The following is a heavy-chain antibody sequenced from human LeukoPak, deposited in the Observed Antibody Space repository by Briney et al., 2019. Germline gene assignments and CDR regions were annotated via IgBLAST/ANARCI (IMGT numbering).Heavy chain of an antibody. Sequence: GGSLRLACAASGFTFSSYGMSWVRQAPGEGRGWVSAISGSGGSTYYADSVKGRFTISRDNSKNTLYLQMNSLRAEDTAVYYCAKGDEPSGYLLGYWGQGTLVTVSS. J-gene: IGHJ4*02. CDR1: GFTFSSYG. V-gene: IGHV3-23*01. CDR3: AKGDEPSGYLLGY. CDR2: ISGSGGST. D-gene: IGHD3-22*01.